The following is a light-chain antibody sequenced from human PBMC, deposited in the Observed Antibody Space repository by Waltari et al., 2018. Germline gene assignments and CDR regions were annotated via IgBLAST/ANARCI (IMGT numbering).Light chain of an antibody. CDR3: CSYVDRPRV. J-gene: IGLJ3*02. Sequence: QSALTQPRSVSGSHGQSVTISCTGTSSDVGDYNYVSWYQQHPGKAPKLIIYDVSKRPSGVPDRFSGSKSGNTASLTISGLQPEDESDYYCCSYVDRPRVFGGGTKLTVL. CDR1: SSDVGDYNY. CDR2: DVS. V-gene: IGLV2-11*01.